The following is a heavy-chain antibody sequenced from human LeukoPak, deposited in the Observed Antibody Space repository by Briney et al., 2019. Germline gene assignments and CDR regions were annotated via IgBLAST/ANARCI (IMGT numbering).Heavy chain of an antibody. J-gene: IGHJ5*02. Sequence: SETLSLTCTVSGGSISSYYWSWIRQPPGKGLEWIGYIYTSGSTNYNPSLKSRVTISVDTSKNQFSLKLSSVTAADTAVYYCARDLNDFWSARTSGWFDPWGQGTLVTVSS. CDR2: IYTSGST. CDR1: GGSISSYY. V-gene: IGHV4-4*09. D-gene: IGHD3-3*01. CDR3: ARDLNDFWSARTSGWFDP.